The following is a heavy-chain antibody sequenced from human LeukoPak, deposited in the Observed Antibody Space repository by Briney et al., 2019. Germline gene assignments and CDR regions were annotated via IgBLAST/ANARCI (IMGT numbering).Heavy chain of an antibody. CDR1: GGSISSYY. D-gene: IGHD6-13*01. CDR2: IYYSGST. J-gene: IGHJ5*02. Sequence: SETLSLTCTVSGGSISSYYWSWIRQPPGKGLEWIGYIYYSGSTNYNPSLKSRVTISVDTSKNQFSLKLSSVTAADTAVYYCARGKNDIAAAGTGNWFDPWGQGTLVTVSS. V-gene: IGHV4-59*08. CDR3: ARGKNDIAAAGTGNWFDP.